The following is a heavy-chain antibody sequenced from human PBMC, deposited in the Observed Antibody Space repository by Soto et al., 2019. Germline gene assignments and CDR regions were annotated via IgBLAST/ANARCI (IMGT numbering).Heavy chain of an antibody. CDR2: IYYSGST. CDR3: ARDERIGYCSGGSCYSDYYYVIDV. CDR1: GGSISSYY. J-gene: IGHJ6*02. V-gene: IGHV4-59*01. Sequence: SETLSLTCTVSGGSISSYYWSWIRQPPGKGLEWIGYIYYSGSTNYNPSLKSRVTISVDTSKNQFSLKLSSVTAADTAVYYCARDERIGYCSGGSCYSDYYYVIDVWGQGTTVTVSS. D-gene: IGHD2-15*01.